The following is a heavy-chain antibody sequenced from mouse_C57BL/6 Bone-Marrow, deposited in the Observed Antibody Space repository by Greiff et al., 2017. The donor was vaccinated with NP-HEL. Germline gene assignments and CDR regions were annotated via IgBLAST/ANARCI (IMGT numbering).Heavy chain of an antibody. V-gene: IGHV1-69*01. CDR3: AATVVATYYAMDY. CDR1: GYTFTSYW. CDR2: IDPSDSYT. J-gene: IGHJ4*01. Sequence: QVQLQQSGAELVMPGASVKLSCKASGYTFTSYWMHWVKQRPGQGLEWIGEIDPSDSYTNYNQKFKGKSTLTVDKSSSTAYMQLSSLTSEDSAVYYCAATVVATYYAMDYWGQGTSVTVSS. D-gene: IGHD1-1*01.